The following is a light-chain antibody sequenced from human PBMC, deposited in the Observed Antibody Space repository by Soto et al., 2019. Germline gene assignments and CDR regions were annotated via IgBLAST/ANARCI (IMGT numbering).Light chain of an antibody. J-gene: IGKJ5*01. Sequence: EIVLTQSPGTLSLSPGESATLSCRASQSLYNNYLAWHQQKPGQAPRLLIYGAFSRATDIPVRFSGSGSGTDFTLTINRLEPEDSAVYYCQQYGSLITVGHGTRREIK. CDR1: QSLYNNY. CDR3: QQYGSLIT. V-gene: IGKV3-20*01. CDR2: GAF.